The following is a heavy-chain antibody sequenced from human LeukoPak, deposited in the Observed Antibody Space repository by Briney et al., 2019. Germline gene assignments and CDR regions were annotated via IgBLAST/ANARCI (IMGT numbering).Heavy chain of an antibody. Sequence: GGSLKLSCAVSGFTFRAYRMSWVRQASGKGLEWVSSISSGSNSIYYTDSVKGRFTISRDNAKDSLYLEMNSLRAEDTAIYYCVKDPTYFDYWGQGTLVTVSS. J-gene: IGHJ4*02. CDR1: GFTFRAYR. V-gene: IGHV3-21*01. CDR3: VKDPTYFDY. CDR2: ISSGSNSI.